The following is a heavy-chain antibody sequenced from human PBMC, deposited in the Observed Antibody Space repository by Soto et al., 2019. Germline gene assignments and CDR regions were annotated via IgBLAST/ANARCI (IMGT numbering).Heavy chain of an antibody. V-gene: IGHV1-69*06. Sequence: QVQLVQSGAEVKKPGSSVKVSCKASGGTFSSYAISWVRQAPGQGLEWMGGIIPIFGTANYAQKFQGRVTLTADKSTSIGYKELSSLKSAETPVYYCATDRIAMAENDAFDIWGQGTMVTVSS. CDR1: GGTFSSYA. J-gene: IGHJ3*02. CDR3: ATDRIAMAENDAFDI. CDR2: IIPIFGTA. D-gene: IGHD6-19*01.